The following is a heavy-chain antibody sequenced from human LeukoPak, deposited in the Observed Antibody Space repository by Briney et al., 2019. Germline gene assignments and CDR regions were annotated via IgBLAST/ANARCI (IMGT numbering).Heavy chain of an antibody. J-gene: IGHJ5*02. CDR2: INTDGSST. CDR3: ARVALGSYNWFDP. Sequence: GGSLRLSCAVSGFTFSTYWMHWVRRAPGKGLVWASRINTDGSSTYYADSVKGRFTISRDNAKNTLYLQMNSLGAEDTAVYYCARVALGSYNWFDPWGQGTLVTVSS. CDR1: GFTFSTYW. V-gene: IGHV3-74*01. D-gene: IGHD3-10*01.